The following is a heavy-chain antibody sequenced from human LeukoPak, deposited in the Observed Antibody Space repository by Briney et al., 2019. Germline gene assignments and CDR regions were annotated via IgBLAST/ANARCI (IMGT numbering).Heavy chain of an antibody. D-gene: IGHD2-15*01. Sequence: GASVKVSCKASGGTFSSYAISWVRQAPGQGLEWMGGIIPIFGTANYAQKFQGRVTITADESTSTAYMELSSLRSEDTAVYYCARDTPGYCSGGSCPRAFDYWGQGTLVTVSS. J-gene: IGHJ4*02. V-gene: IGHV1-69*13. CDR2: IIPIFGTA. CDR1: GGTFSSYA. CDR3: ARDTPGYCSGGSCPRAFDY.